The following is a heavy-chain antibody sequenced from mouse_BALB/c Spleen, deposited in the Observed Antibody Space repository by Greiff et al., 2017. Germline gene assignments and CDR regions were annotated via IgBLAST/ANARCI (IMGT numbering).Heavy chain of an antibody. J-gene: IGHJ1*01. CDR2: ISSGSSTI. D-gene: IGHD3-1*01. CDR1: GFTFSSFG. Sequence: EVQLVESGGGLVQPGGSRKLSCAASGFTFSSFGMHWVRQAPEKGLEWVAYISSGSSTIYYADTVKGRFTISRDNPKNTLFLQMTSLRSEDTAMYYCARGLYWYFDVWGAGTTVTVSS. CDR3: ARGLYWYFDV. V-gene: IGHV5-17*02.